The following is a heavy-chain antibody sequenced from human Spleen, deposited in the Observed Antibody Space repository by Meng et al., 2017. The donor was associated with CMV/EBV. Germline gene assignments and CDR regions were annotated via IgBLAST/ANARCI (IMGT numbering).Heavy chain of an antibody. Sequence: VHLQESGPGLVKPSETLSPTCTVSGGSISSYYWSWIRQPAGKGLEWIGRIYTSGSTNYNPSLKSRVTMSVDTSKNQFSLKLSSVTAADTAVYYCARGSRRPLGSGYLFDYWGQGTLVTVSS. CDR1: GGSISSYY. CDR3: ARGSRRPLGSGYLFDY. CDR2: IYTSGST. V-gene: IGHV4-4*07. D-gene: IGHD3-3*01. J-gene: IGHJ4*02.